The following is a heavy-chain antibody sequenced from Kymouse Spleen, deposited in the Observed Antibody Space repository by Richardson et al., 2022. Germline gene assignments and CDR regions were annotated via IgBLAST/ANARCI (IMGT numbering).Heavy chain of an antibody. CDR1: GYTFTSYD. CDR3: AGITMVRGVIITNYYYYGMDV. D-gene: IGHD3-10*01. Sequence: QVQLVQSGAEVKKPGASVKVSCKASGYTFTSYDINWVRQATGQGLEWMGWMNPNSGNTGYAQKFQGRVTMTRNTSISTAYMELSSLRSEDTAVYYCAGITMVRGVIITNYYYYGMDVWGQGTTVTVSS. CDR2: MNPNSGNT. J-gene: IGHJ6*02. V-gene: IGHV1-8*01.